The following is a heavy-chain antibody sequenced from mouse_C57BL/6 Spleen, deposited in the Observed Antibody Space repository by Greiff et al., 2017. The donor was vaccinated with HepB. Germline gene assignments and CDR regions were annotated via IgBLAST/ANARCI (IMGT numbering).Heavy chain of an antibody. V-gene: IGHV1-22*01. CDR1: GYTFTDYN. CDR2: INPNNGGT. Sequence: VQLQQSGPELVKPGASVKMSCKASGYTFTDYNMHWVKQSHGKSLEWIGYINPNNGGTSYNQKFKGKATLTVNKSSSTAYMELRSLTSEDSAVYYCASNYYGSGWFAYWGQGTLVTVSA. CDR3: ASNYYGSGWFAY. J-gene: IGHJ3*01. D-gene: IGHD1-1*01.